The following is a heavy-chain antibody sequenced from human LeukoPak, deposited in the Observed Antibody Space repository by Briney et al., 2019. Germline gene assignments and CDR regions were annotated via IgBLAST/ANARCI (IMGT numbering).Heavy chain of an antibody. J-gene: IGHJ3*02. CDR1: GFTFSTYA. V-gene: IGHV3-23*01. Sequence: GGSLRLSCAASGFTFSTYAMNWVRQAPGKGLECVSAITAGGGTTFYADSVKGRFTISRDNSKNLLFLQMHSLRAEDAALYYCATEVAAKGNAFDIWGQGTLVTVSS. D-gene: IGHD2-15*01. CDR2: ITAGGGTT. CDR3: ATEVAAKGNAFDI.